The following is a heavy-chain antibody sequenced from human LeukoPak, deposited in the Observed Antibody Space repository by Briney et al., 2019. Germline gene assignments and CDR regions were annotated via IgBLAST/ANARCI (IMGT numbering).Heavy chain of an antibody. D-gene: IGHD5-12*01. V-gene: IGHV3-7*01. Sequence: PGRSLRLSCAASGFTLSTYWMSWARQAPGKGLEWVANTNQEGSEKYYVDSVKGRFTISKDNAKNALYLQMNSLRAEDTAVYYCARDPKWLDYWGQGTLVTVSS. J-gene: IGHJ4*02. CDR3: ARDPKWLDY. CDR2: TNQEGSEK. CDR1: GFTLSTYW.